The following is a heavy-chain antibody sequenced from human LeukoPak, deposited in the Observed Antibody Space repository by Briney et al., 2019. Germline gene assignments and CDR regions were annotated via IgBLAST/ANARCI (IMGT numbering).Heavy chain of an antibody. D-gene: IGHD2-2*01. CDR3: AKLSYPRQLLGSSSMDV. CDR2: ISWNSGSI. Sequence: GGSLRLSCAASGFTFDDYAMHWVRQAPGKGLEWVSGISWNSGSIGYADSVKGRFIISRDNAKNSLYLQMNSLRAEDTAFYYCAKLSYPRQLLGSSSMDVWGKGTTVTVSS. J-gene: IGHJ6*03. CDR1: GFTFDDYA. V-gene: IGHV3-9*01.